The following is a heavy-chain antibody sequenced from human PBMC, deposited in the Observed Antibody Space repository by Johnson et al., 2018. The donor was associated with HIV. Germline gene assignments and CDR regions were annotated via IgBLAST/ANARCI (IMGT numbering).Heavy chain of an antibody. J-gene: IGHJ3*01. CDR2: IKSNTDGGTT. V-gene: IGHV3-15*01. D-gene: IGHD4-23*01. Sequence: VQLVESGAGLVKPGGSLRLSCAASGSTFSNAWMSWVRQAPGKGLEWVGRIKSNTDGGTTDYVAPVKGSFTISRDDSKNTLYLQMNSLKTEDTAVYYCTTKTTVVTLGFDVWGQGTMVTVSS. CDR1: GSTFSNAW. CDR3: TTKTTVVTLGFDV.